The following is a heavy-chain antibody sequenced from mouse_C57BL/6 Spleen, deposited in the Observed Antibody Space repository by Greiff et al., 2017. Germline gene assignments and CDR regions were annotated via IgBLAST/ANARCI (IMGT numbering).Heavy chain of an antibody. CDR1: GYTFTSYW. Sequence: VQLQESGAELAKPGASVKLSCKASGYTFTSYWMHWVKQRPGQGLEWIGYINPSSGYTKYNQKFKDKATLTADKSSSTAYMQLSSLTYEDSAVYYCARGDYDYDGYFDYWGQGTTLTVSS. CDR2: INPSSGYT. V-gene: IGHV1-7*01. D-gene: IGHD2-4*01. CDR3: ARGDYDYDGYFDY. J-gene: IGHJ2*01.